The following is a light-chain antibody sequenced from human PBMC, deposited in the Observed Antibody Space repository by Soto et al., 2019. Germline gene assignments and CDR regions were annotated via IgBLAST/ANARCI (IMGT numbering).Light chain of an antibody. J-gene: IGKJ3*01. CDR2: DAS. CDR1: QSVSSD. CDR3: QQRSNLPIT. V-gene: IGKV3-11*01. Sequence: EIVLTQSPATLSLSPGERATLSCMASQSVSSDLAWYQQKPGQAPRLLIYDASNRATCIPARFSGSWSGTDCPLTISSLVPYDVAVYYCQQRSNLPITFGPGTNVDIK.